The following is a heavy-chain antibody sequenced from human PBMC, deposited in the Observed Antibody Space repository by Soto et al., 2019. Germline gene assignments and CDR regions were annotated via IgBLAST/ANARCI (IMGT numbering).Heavy chain of an antibody. Sequence: EVQLLESGGGLVQPGGSLRLSCAASGFTFSTYTMAWVRQAPGRGPEWVSGVGQDGAPYYADSVTVRFTTSRDNSRSSLYLEISALTGEDTAVYYCAKDMRPDGVWDFGHWGQGTLVTVSS. D-gene: IGHD4-17*01. V-gene: IGHV3-23*01. CDR1: GFTFSTYT. CDR2: VGQDGAP. CDR3: AKDMRPDGVWDFGH. J-gene: IGHJ4*02.